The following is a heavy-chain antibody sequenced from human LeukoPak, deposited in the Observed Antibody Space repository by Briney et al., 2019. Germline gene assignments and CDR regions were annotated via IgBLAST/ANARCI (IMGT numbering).Heavy chain of an antibody. Sequence: QTGGSLRLSCAASGFTFSSYWMSWVRQAPGKGLEWVANIKQDGSEKYYVDSVKGRFTISRDNAKNSLYLQMNSLRAEDTAVYYCARDQYYYDSSAPPLYWGQGTLVTVSS. J-gene: IGHJ4*02. CDR2: IKQDGSEK. CDR3: ARDQYYYDSSAPPLY. V-gene: IGHV3-7*03. D-gene: IGHD3-22*01. CDR1: GFTFSSYW.